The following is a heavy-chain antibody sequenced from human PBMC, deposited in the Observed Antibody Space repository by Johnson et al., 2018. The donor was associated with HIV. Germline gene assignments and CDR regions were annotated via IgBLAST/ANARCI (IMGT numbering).Heavy chain of an antibody. Sequence: QLQLVESGGGVVQPGRSLRLSCTASGFTFGDYAMHWVRQAPGKGLEWVSIIYSGGSTYYADSVKGRFTISRDNAKNSLYLQMNSLRAEDTAVYYCARGGVGDVFDIWGQGTMVTVSS. J-gene: IGHJ3*02. V-gene: IGHV3-NL1*01. CDR2: IYSGGST. CDR1: GFTFGDYA. D-gene: IGHD1-26*01. CDR3: ARGGVGDVFDI.